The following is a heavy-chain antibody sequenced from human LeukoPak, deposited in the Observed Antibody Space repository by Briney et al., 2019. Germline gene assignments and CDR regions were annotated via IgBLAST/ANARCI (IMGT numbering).Heavy chain of an antibody. CDR3: AKTHSSGWTEGFDY. CDR2: ISGDGGST. Sequence: GGSLRLSCAASGFTFDDYAMHWVRHAPGKGLEWVFLISGDGGSTYYADSVKGRFTISRDNSKNSLYLQMNSLRTEDTALYYCAKTHSSGWTEGFDYWGQGTLVTVSS. V-gene: IGHV3-43*02. CDR1: GFTFDDYA. J-gene: IGHJ4*02. D-gene: IGHD6-19*01.